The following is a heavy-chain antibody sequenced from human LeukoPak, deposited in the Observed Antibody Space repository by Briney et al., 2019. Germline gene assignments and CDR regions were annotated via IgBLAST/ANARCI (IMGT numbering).Heavy chain of an antibody. D-gene: IGHD6-19*01. CDR1: GGSISSYY. V-gene: IGHV4-59*08. Sequence: PSETLSLTCTVSGGSISSYYWSWIRQPPGKGLEWIGYIYYSGSTNYNPSLKSRVTISVDTSKNQFSLKLSSVTAADTAVYYCARRVAQGIAVAGNPFYYYYYMDVWGKGTTVTVSS. CDR3: ARRVAQGIAVAGNPFYYYYYMDV. J-gene: IGHJ6*03. CDR2: IYYSGST.